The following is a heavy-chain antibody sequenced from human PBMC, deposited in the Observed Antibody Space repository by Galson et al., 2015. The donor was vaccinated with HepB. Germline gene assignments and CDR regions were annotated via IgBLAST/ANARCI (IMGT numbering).Heavy chain of an antibody. V-gene: IGHV3-23*01. CDR1: GFTFSSYA. CDR3: AKDVTWIVATIGGGY. D-gene: IGHD5-12*01. Sequence: SLRLSCAASGFTFSSYAMTWVRQAPGTGLEWVSAISAGVGSTYYADSVKGRFTISRDNSKNTLYLQMNSLRAEDTAVYYCAKDVTWIVATIGGGYWGQGTLVTVSS. J-gene: IGHJ4*02. CDR2: ISAGVGST.